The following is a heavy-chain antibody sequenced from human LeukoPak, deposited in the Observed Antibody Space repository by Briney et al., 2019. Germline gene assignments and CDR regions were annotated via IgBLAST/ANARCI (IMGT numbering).Heavy chain of an antibody. CDR2: IYYSGST. CDR3: ARETYYYDSSGYFDY. CDR1: GGSVSSGTYY. D-gene: IGHD3-22*01. Sequence: PSETLSLTCTVSGGSVSSGTYYWSWIRQPPGKGLEWIGFIYYSGSTNCNPSLKSRVTISVDTSKNQFSLKLNSVTAADTAVYHCARETYYYDSSGYFDYWGQGTLVTVSS. V-gene: IGHV4-61*01. J-gene: IGHJ4*02.